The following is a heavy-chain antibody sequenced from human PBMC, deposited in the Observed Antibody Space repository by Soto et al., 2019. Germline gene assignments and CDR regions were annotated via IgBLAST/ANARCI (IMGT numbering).Heavy chain of an antibody. V-gene: IGHV3-21*01. CDR3: ARESEDLTSNFDY. Sequence: GGSLRLSCAASGFTFTRYSMNWVRQAPGKGLEWVSSISSTTNYIYYADSMKGRFTVSRDNAKNSVYLEMNSLSAENTAVYYCARESEDLTSNFDYWGQGTLVTVSS. CDR2: ISSTTNYI. J-gene: IGHJ4*02. CDR1: GFTFTRYS.